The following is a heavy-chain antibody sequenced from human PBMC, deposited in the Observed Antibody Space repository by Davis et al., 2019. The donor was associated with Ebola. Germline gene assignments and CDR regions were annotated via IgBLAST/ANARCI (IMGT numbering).Heavy chain of an antibody. CDR3: ARHEGGYSYRTYYFDY. CDR1: GGSISSYY. CDR2: IYYSGST. J-gene: IGHJ4*02. Sequence: PSETLSLTCTVSGGSISSYYWSWIRQPPGKGLEWIGYIYYSGSTNYNPSLKSRVTISVDTSKNQFSLKLSSVTAADTAVYYCARHEGGYSYRTYYFDYWGQGTLVTVSS. V-gene: IGHV4-59*08. D-gene: IGHD5-18*01.